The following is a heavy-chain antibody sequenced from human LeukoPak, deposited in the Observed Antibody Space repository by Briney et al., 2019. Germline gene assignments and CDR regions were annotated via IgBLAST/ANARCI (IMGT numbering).Heavy chain of an antibody. D-gene: IGHD2-15*01. V-gene: IGHV4-39*07. CDR2: IYYSGST. J-gene: IGHJ5*02. CDR1: GGSISSSSYY. Sequence: SETLSLTCTVSGGSISSSSYYWGWIRQPPGKGLEWIGSIYYSGSTYYNPSLKSRVTISVDRSKNQFSLNLSSVTAADTAVYYCAREGYCSGGSCDNWFDPWGQGTLVTVSS. CDR3: AREGYCSGGSCDNWFDP.